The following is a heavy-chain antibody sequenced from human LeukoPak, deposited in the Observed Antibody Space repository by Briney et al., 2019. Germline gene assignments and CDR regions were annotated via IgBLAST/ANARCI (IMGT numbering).Heavy chain of an antibody. CDR3: ARDCSGGSCYGAFDI. V-gene: IGHV4-59*12. D-gene: IGHD2-15*01. J-gene: IGHJ3*02. Sequence: SETLSLTCTVSGGSISSYYWSWIRQPPGKGLEWIGHIYYSGSTNYNPSLKSRVTISVDTSENRFSLKLSSVTATDTAVYYCARDCSGGSCYGAFDIWGQGTMVTVSS. CDR2: IYYSGST. CDR1: GGSISSYY.